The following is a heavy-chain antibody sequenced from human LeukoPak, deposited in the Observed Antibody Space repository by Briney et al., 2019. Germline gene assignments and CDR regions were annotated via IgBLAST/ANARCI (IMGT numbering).Heavy chain of an antibody. V-gene: IGHV1-69*13. J-gene: IGHJ5*02. CDR1: GYTLTELS. CDR2: IIPIFGTA. D-gene: IGHD3-9*01. CDR3: ARLVSVDSVLRYFDWLSSRGWFDP. Sequence: SVKVSCKVSGYTLTELSMHWVRQAPGQGLEWMGGIIPIFGTANYAQKFQGRVTITADESTSTAYMELSSLRSEDTAVYYCARLVSVDSVLRYFDWLSSRGWFDPWGQGTLVTVSS.